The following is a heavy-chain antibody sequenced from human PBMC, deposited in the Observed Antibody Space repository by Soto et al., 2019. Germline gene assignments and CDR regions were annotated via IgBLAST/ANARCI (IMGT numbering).Heavy chain of an antibody. Sequence: PGGSLRLSCAASGFTFSGSAMHWVRQASGKGLEWVGRIRSKANSYATAYAASVKGRFTISRDDSKNTAYLQMNSLKTEDTAVYYCIAAAVTDYWGQGTLVTVSS. CDR3: IAAAVTDY. D-gene: IGHD6-13*01. J-gene: IGHJ4*02. CDR1: GFTFSGSA. V-gene: IGHV3-73*01. CDR2: IRSKANSYAT.